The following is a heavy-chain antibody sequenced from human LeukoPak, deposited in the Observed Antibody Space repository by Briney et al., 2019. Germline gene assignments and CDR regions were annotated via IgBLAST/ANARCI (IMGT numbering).Heavy chain of an antibody. J-gene: IGHJ4*02. CDR1: GFSLSDYN. CDR3: ARGWGRYSSYPPDY. Sequence: PGGSLRLSCAASGFSLSDYNMIWVRQAPGMGLEWISYISPSSGAAYESIYYSISAKGRFTISRDIASNSLLLQMSSLRVEDTAVYYCARGWGRYSSYPPDYWGQGILVTVSS. V-gene: IGHV3-48*01. CDR2: ISPSSGAAYESI. D-gene: IGHD2-15*01.